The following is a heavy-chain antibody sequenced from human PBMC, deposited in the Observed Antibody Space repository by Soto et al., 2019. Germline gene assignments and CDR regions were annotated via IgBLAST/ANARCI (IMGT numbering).Heavy chain of an antibody. CDR3: ARSSGSYPLLDY. V-gene: IGHV1-18*04. D-gene: IGHD1-26*01. Sequence: ASVKVSCKASGYTFASSGISWVRQAPGQGLEWMGWISAYKRNTNYAQKLQGRLTMTTDSSTSTAYMELRSLRSDDTAVYYCARSSGSYPLLDYWGQGTLVTVSS. J-gene: IGHJ4*02. CDR1: GYTFASSG. CDR2: ISAYKRNT.